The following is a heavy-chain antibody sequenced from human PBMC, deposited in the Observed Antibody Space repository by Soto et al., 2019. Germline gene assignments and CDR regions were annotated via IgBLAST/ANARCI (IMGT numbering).Heavy chain of an antibody. CDR2: IWYDGSNK. CDR1: GFTFSSYG. Sequence: GGSLRLSCAASGFTFSSYGMHWVRQAPGKGLEWVAVIWYDGSNKYYADSVKGRFTISRDNSKNTLYLQMNSLRAEDTAVYYCARGMVRGVITPGYWGQGTLVTVSS. V-gene: IGHV3-33*01. CDR3: ARGMVRGVITPGY. D-gene: IGHD3-10*01. J-gene: IGHJ4*02.